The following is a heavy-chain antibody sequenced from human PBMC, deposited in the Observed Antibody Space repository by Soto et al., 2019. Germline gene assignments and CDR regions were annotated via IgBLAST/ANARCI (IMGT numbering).Heavy chain of an antibody. V-gene: IGHV4-30-4*01. D-gene: IGHD7-27*01. CDR2: IYYSGDT. J-gene: IGHJ4*02. Sequence: QAQLQESGPGLVKPSQTLSLTCSVSGGSVSSRDHYWSWIRQPPGKGLEWIGYIYYSGDTFYNPSLKSRVTISIDTSQNQFSLSLNSVPAADTAVYYFARGAFLSPVGNWGQGTLVTVSA. CDR3: ARGAFLSPVGN. CDR1: GGSVSSRDHY.